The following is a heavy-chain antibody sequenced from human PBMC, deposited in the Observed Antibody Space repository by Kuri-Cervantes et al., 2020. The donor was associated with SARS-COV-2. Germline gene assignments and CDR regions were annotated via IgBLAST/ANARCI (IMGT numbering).Heavy chain of an antibody. J-gene: IGHJ5*02. V-gene: IGHV4-34*01. Sequence: ESLKISCAVYGGSFSGYYWSWIRQPPGKGLEWIGEINHSGSTNYNPSLKSRVTISVDTSKNQFSLKLSSVTAADTAEYYCARHRWFDPWGQGTLVTVSS. CDR1: GGSFSGYY. CDR3: ARHRWFDP. D-gene: IGHD1-14*01. CDR2: INHSGST.